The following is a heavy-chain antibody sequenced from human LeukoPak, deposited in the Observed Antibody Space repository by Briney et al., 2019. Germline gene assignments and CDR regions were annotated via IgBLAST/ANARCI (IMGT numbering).Heavy chain of an antibody. CDR2: ISAYNGNT. D-gene: IGHD6-13*01. Sequence: ASVKVSCKASGFTFTSFGFSWVRQAPGQGLEWMGWISAYNGNTNYAQNLQGRVTMTTDASTSTVYMELRSLRSDDTAVYYCARGKELGAAAVDAFDIWGQGTMVTVSS. CDR3: ARGKELGAAAVDAFDI. CDR1: GFTFTSFG. J-gene: IGHJ3*02. V-gene: IGHV1-18*01.